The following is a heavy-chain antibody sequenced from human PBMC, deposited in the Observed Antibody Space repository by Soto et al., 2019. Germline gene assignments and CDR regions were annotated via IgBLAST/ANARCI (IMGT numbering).Heavy chain of an antibody. D-gene: IGHD1-26*01. CDR2: IYYSGST. V-gene: IGHV4-59*01. CDR3: ARRWGPTFDF. J-gene: IGHJ4*02. CDR1: GGSISSYY. Sequence: QVQLQESGPGLVKPSETLSPTCTVSGGSISSYYWSWIRQPPGKGLEWIGYIYYSGSTNYNPSLKSRVTISVDTSKNQFSLKLSSVTAADTAVYYCARRWGPTFDFWGQGTLVTVSS.